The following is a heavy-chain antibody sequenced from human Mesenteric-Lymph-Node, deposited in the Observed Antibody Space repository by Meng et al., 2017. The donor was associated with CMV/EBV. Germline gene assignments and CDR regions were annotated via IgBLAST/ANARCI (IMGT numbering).Heavy chain of an antibody. Sequence: QVQLVESGGGLVKPGGSLRLSCAASGFTFSDYYMSWIRQAPGKGLEWVSYISSSGSTIDYADSAVGRFTISRDNAKNSVSLQMNSLRVVDTAVYYCARDDGGNSVLDNWGQGTLVTVSS. D-gene: IGHD4-23*01. V-gene: IGHV3-11*01. CDR2: ISSSGSTI. CDR1: GFTFSDYY. J-gene: IGHJ4*02. CDR3: ARDDGGNSVLDN.